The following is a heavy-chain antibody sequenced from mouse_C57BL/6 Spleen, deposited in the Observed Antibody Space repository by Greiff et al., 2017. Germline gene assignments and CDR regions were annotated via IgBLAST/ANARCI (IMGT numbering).Heavy chain of an antibody. D-gene: IGHD1-2*01. Sequence: EVKLMESGGGLVKPGGSLKLSCAASGFTFSDYGMHWVRQAPEKGLEWVAYISSGSSTIYYADTVKGRFTISRDNAKNTLFLQMTSLRSEDTAMYYCAKDFHYYFDVWGTGTTVTVSS. V-gene: IGHV5-17*01. CDR1: GFTFSDYG. CDR2: ISSGSSTI. J-gene: IGHJ1*03. CDR3: AKDFHYYFDV.